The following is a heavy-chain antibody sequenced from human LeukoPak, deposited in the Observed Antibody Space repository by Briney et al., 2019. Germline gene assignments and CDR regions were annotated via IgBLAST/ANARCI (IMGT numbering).Heavy chain of an antibody. CDR3: PSATHGYDTFDI. Sequence: ASVKVSCKASGYTFTSYGISWVRQAPGQGLEWMGWISAYNGNTNYAQKLQGRVTMTTDTSTRTDYMELRSLRYNETAGYYCPSATHGYDTFDIWGKGTTVTVSS. D-gene: IGHD6-13*01. J-gene: IGHJ3*02. V-gene: IGHV1-18*01. CDR1: GYTFTSYG. CDR2: ISAYNGNT.